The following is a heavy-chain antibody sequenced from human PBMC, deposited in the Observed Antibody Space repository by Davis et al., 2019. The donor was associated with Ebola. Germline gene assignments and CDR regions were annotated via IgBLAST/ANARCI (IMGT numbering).Heavy chain of an antibody. J-gene: IGHJ5*02. CDR3: AKDHYDSSFDP. CDR1: GFTFSSYG. V-gene: IGHV3-30*18. D-gene: IGHD3-22*01. Sequence: GESLKISCAASGFTFSSYGMHWVRQAPGKGLEWVAVISYDGSNKYYADSVKGRFTISRDNSKNTLYLQMNSLRAEDTAVYYCAKDHYDSSFDPWGQGTLVTVSS. CDR2: ISYDGSNK.